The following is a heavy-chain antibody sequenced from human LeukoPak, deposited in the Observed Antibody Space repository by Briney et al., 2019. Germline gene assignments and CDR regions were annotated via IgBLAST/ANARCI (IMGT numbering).Heavy chain of an antibody. Sequence: SETLSLTCTVSGGSISSSSYYWGWIRQPPGKGLEWIGSIYYSGSTYYNPSLKSRVTISVDTSKNQFSLKLSSVTAADTAVCYCAREVYGMVVAADVGNWFDPWGQGTLVTVSS. CDR2: IYYSGST. CDR3: AREVYGMVVAADVGNWFDP. J-gene: IGHJ5*02. CDR1: GGSISSSSYY. V-gene: IGHV4-39*07. D-gene: IGHD2-15*01.